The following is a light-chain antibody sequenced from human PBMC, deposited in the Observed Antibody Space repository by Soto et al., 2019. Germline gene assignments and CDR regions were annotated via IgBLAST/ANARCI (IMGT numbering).Light chain of an antibody. J-gene: IGKJ4*01. Sequence: ELVMTQSPATLSVSPGERTIFSCRASQSVDSKLAWYQQKLGQAPRLLIYDASTRATGIPARFSGSGSGTEFTLTISSLQSEDFAIYYCQQYYVWNTFGGGTKVDIK. CDR3: QQYYVWNT. V-gene: IGKV3D-15*01. CDR1: QSVDSK. CDR2: DAS.